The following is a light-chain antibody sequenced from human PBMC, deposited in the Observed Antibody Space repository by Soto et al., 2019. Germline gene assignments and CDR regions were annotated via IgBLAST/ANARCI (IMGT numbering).Light chain of an antibody. Sequence: DIQMTQSTSIXSXXXXXXXXIXCXXSQSIRSWLAWYQQKPGKAPKLLIYDAYSLESGVPSRFSGRRSGTEFTLTIAGLQPEDFAPYYCQQYESDSPLTFGGGTKVDVK. V-gene: IGKV1-5*01. J-gene: IGKJ4*01. CDR2: DAY. CDR3: QQYESDSPLT. CDR1: QSIRSW.